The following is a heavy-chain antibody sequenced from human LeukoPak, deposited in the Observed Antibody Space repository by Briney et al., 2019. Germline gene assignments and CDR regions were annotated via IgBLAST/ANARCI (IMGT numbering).Heavy chain of an antibody. V-gene: IGHV4-4*07. CDR3: ARDRIAAAGTMDL. CDR2: IYTSGST. D-gene: IGHD6-13*01. Sequence: SETLSLTCAVYGGSFSGYYWSWIRQPAGKGLEWIGRIYTSGSTNYNPSLKSRVTMSVDTSKNQFSLKLSSVTAADTAVYYCARDRIAAAGTMDLWGRGTLVTVSS. J-gene: IGHJ2*01. CDR1: GGSFSGYY.